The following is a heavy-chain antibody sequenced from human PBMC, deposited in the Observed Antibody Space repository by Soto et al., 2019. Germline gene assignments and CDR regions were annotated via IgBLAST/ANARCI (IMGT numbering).Heavy chain of an antibody. V-gene: IGHV4-39*02. CDR3: GAQDYGDKGYYFET. CDR2: IYYIGNT. CDR1: GGSISSRSSY. Sequence: QLQLQESGPGLVKASETLSLTCTVSGGSISSRSSYWGWIRQPPGKGLEWIGSIYYIGNTYYKPSLKSRVAISIDSSKTRFSSKLNSVTTADTAVYYCGAQDYGDKGYYFETWGQGTLVTVSS. J-gene: IGHJ4*02. D-gene: IGHD4-17*01.